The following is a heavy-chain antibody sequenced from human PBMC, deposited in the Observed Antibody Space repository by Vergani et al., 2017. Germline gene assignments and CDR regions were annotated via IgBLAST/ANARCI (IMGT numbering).Heavy chain of an antibody. V-gene: IGHV1-2*06. Sequence: QVQLVQSGAEVKRPGASVKVSCKASGNRFTAYSMHWVREAPGQGLEWMGRINLNNGDTQYAPKFQGRVTMTRDTSISTGYMELNSLRSEDTAVYYCATNDRARQPPGGYWGQGSLVTVSS. CDR3: ATNDRARQPPGGY. D-gene: IGHD1-14*01. CDR1: GNRFTAYS. J-gene: IGHJ4*02. CDR2: INLNNGDT.